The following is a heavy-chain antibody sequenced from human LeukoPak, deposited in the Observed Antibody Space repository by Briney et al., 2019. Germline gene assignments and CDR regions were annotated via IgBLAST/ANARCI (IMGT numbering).Heavy chain of an antibody. V-gene: IGHV4-39*07. D-gene: IGHD5-12*01. CDR2: IYYSGST. CDR3: AREFRWDVVATGVTNNWFDP. J-gene: IGHJ5*02. CDR1: GGSISSSSYY. Sequence: SETLSLTCTVSGGSISSSSYYWGWIRQPPGKGLEWIGSIYYSGSTYYNPSLKSRVTISVDTSKNQFSLNLNSLTAADTAVYYCAREFRWDVVATGVTNNWFDPWGQGTLVTVSS.